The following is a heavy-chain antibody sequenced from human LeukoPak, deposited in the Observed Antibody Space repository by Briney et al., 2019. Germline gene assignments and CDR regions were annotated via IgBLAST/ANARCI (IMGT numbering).Heavy chain of an antibody. CDR3: AKVVLLLTASDAFDF. D-gene: IGHD2-21*02. Sequence: GGSLRLSCAASGFTFSSYWMSWVRQAPGKGLEWVSTISGNYGSTYYADSVKGRFTISRDNFKNTVFLRMNSLRAEDTAVYYCAKVVLLLTASDAFDFWGQGTKVTVSS. J-gene: IGHJ3*01. V-gene: IGHV3-23*01. CDR1: GFTFSSYW. CDR2: ISGNYGST.